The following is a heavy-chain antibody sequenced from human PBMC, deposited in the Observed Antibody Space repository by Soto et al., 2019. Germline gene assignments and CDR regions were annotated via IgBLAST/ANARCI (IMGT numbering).Heavy chain of an antibody. Sequence: QVQLVESGGGLVKPGGSLRLSCAASGFTFSDYYMSWIRQAPGKGLEWLSFISSGSSIVYYAGSVEGRLTISRDDARNSVYLQINSLRAEDTAVYYCARWMQEKALYYHYYMDVWGQGTTVTVSS. D-gene: IGHD5-12*01. CDR3: ARWMQEKALYYHYYMDV. CDR2: ISSGSSIV. J-gene: IGHJ6*03. V-gene: IGHV3-11*01. CDR1: GFTFSDYY.